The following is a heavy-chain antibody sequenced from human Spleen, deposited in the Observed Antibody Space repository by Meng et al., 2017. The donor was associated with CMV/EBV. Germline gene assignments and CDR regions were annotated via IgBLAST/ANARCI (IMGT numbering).Heavy chain of an antibody. J-gene: IGHJ4*02. V-gene: IGHV3-15*04. CDR1: AW. CDR3: TTDMAETITNVGGVITYFDH. Sequence: AWMSWGRQVPGKGLEWVGRIESYSDGGTTEYAATVKGRFTSSRDDSKKRLFLHVNSLKTEDTGVYYCTTDMAETITNVGGVITYFDHWGQGTLVTVSS. D-gene: IGHD3-3*01. CDR2: IESYSDGGTT.